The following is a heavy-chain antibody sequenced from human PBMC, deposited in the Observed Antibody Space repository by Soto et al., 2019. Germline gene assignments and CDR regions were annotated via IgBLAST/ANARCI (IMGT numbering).Heavy chain of an antibody. CDR3: ARARRGYSYGYSYFDY. V-gene: IGHV4-59*01. J-gene: IGHJ4*02. Sequence: SETLSLTCTVSGGSISSYYWSWIRQPPGKGLEWIGYIYYSGSTNYNPSLKSRVTISVDTSKNQFSLKLSSVTAADTAVYYCARARRGYSYGYSYFDYWGQGTLVTVSS. D-gene: IGHD5-18*01. CDR1: GGSISSYY. CDR2: IYYSGST.